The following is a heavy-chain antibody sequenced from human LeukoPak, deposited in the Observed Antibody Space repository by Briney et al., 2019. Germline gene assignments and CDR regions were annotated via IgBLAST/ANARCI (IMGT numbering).Heavy chain of an antibody. D-gene: IGHD4/OR15-4a*01. CDR2: FDPEDGET. Sequence: GASVKVSCKVSGYTLTELSMHWVRQAPGKGLEWMGGFDPEDGETIYAQKFQGRVTMTEDTSTDTAYMELSSLRSEDTAVYFCARDIYGASGNLHWFDPWGQGTLVTVSS. J-gene: IGHJ5*02. V-gene: IGHV1-24*01. CDR1: GYTLTELS. CDR3: ARDIYGASGNLHWFDP.